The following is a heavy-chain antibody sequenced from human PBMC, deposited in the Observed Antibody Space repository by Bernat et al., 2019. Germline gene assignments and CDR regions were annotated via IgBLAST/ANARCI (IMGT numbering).Heavy chain of an antibody. J-gene: IGHJ6*02. CDR3: ARDSPSSGSWYDYYYYGMDV. V-gene: IGHV3-7*03. CDR2: IKQDGSEK. Sequence: VQLVESGGGVVQPGRSLRLSCAASGFTFSSYGMHWVRQAPGKGLEWVANIKQDGSEKYYVDSVKGRFTISRDNAKNSLYLQMNSLRAEDTAVYYCARDSPSSGSWYDYYYYGMDVWGQGTTVTVSS. D-gene: IGHD6-13*01. CDR1: GFTFSSYG.